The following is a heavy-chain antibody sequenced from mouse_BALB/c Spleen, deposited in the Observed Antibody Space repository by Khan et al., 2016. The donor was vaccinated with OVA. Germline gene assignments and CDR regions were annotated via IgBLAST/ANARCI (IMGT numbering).Heavy chain of an antibody. D-gene: IGHD1-2*01. Sequence: DLVKPGASVKLSCKASGYTFTSYWINWIKQRPGQGLEWIGRIAPGSGSTYYNEMFKGKATLTVDTSSSTAYIQLSSLSSEDSAVFCCARENFYINTCDAMDYWGQGTSVTVSS. CDR3: ARENFYINTCDAMDY. CDR2: IAPGSGST. J-gene: IGHJ4*01. V-gene: IGHV1S41*01. CDR1: GYTFTSYW.